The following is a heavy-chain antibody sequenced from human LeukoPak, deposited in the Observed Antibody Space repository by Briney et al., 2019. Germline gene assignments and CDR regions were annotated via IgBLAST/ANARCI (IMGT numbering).Heavy chain of an antibody. CDR3: ARDRIYHYFDY. J-gene: IGHJ4*02. D-gene: IGHD5/OR15-5a*01. Sequence: GGSLTLSCAASGFTFSSYGMHWVRQAPRNGIEWVAVIWYDGSNKYYADSVKGRFTISRDNSKNTLYLQMSSLRAEDTAVYYCARDRIYHYFDYGGQGTLVTVSS. CDR2: IWYDGSNK. CDR1: GFTFSSYG. V-gene: IGHV3-33*01.